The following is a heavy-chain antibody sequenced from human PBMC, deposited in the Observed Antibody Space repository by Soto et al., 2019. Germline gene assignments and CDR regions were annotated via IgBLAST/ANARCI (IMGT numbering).Heavy chain of an antibody. CDR3: ATHYYDILTGYFKDY. CDR1: GFTFSSYS. V-gene: IGHV3-21*01. Sequence: PGGSLRLSCAASGFTFSSYSMNWVRQAPGKGLEWVSSISSSSSYIYYADSVKGRFTISRDSAKNSLYLQMNSLRAEDTAVYYCATHYYDILTGYFKDYWGQGTLVTVSS. J-gene: IGHJ4*02. CDR2: ISSSSSYI. D-gene: IGHD3-9*01.